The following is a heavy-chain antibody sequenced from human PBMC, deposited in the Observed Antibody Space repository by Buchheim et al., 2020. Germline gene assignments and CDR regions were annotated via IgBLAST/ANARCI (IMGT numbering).Heavy chain of an antibody. V-gene: IGHV1-46*01. D-gene: IGHD2-21*01. CDR1: GYTFTSYY. Sequence: QVQLVQSGAEVKKPGASVKVSCKASGYTFTSYYMHWVRQAPGQGLEWMGIINPSGGSTSYAQKFQGRVTMTRDTSISTAYMELSRLRSDDTAVYYCARAIIAGGYYYYGMDVWGQGTT. CDR2: INPSGGST. J-gene: IGHJ6*02. CDR3: ARAIIAGGYYYYGMDV.